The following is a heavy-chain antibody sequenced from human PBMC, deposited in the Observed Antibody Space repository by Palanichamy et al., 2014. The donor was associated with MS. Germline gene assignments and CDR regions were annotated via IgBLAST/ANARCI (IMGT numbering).Heavy chain of an antibody. J-gene: IGHJ6*03. CDR1: GFTFGSYA. CDR3: ARGDAIYSYSYYMDV. V-gene: IGHV3-30-3*01. Sequence: QVQLVESGGGVVQPGRSLRLSCAASGFTFGSYAMNWVRQAPGKGLEWVALISHDGIYKHSADSVKGRFTISRDNSKNTLYLQMNSLRAEDTAVYYCARGDAIYSYSYYMDVWGKGTTVTVSS. CDR2: ISHDGIYK.